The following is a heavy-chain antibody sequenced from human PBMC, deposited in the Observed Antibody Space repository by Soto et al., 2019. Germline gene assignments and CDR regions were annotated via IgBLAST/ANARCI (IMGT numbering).Heavy chain of an antibody. CDR3: AKDGDYGDYVFFY. CDR2: ISYDGSNK. J-gene: IGHJ4*02. Sequence: QVQLVESGGGVVQPGRSLRLSCAASGFTFSSYGMHWVRQAPGTGLEWVAVISYDGSNKYYADSVKGRFTISRDNSKNTLYLQMNSLRAEDTAVYYCAKDGDYGDYVFFYWGQGTLVTVSS. V-gene: IGHV3-30*18. CDR1: GFTFSSYG. D-gene: IGHD4-17*01.